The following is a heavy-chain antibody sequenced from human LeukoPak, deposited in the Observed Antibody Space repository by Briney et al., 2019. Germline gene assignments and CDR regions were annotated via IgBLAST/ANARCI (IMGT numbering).Heavy chain of an antibody. CDR3: ARRPDYGGTPTFDY. Sequence: GGSLRLSCAASGFIVSSNYMSWVRQAPGKGLEWVSVIDSDGSTYYADSVKGRFTISRDNSKNTLYLQMNSLRAEDTAVYFCARRPDYGGTPTFDYWGQGTLVTVSS. CDR1: GFIVSSNY. D-gene: IGHD4-23*01. CDR2: IDSDGST. V-gene: IGHV3-66*01. J-gene: IGHJ4*02.